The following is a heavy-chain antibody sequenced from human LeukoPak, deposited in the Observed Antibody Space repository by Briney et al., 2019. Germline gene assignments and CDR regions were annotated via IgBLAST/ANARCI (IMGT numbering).Heavy chain of an antibody. J-gene: IGHJ4*02. CDR1: GYTFTTSW. Sequence: GEYLKISCQGFGYTFTTSWIGWVRQLRGKGLEWMAIIYAGNSDTKYSPSFQGQVSISTDRSISTAYLQWSSLQASDTAIYYCAILNHPDGRVYWGQGTLVTVSS. CDR2: IYAGNSDT. V-gene: IGHV5-51*01. CDR3: AILNHPDGRVY. D-gene: IGHD5-24*01.